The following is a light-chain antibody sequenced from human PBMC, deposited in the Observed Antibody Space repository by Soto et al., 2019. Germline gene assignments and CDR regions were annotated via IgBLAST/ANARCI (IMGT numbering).Light chain of an antibody. CDR1: SSNIGSYT. V-gene: IGLV1-44*01. CDR2: SSN. J-gene: IGLJ1*01. CDR3: AAWDGSLNGYV. Sequence: QSVLTQPPSASGAPGQRVTIYCSGSSSNIGSYTVNWYQQFPGMAPKLLIYSSNQRPSGVPGRFSGSKSGTSASLAIIGLQSEDESDYYCAAWDGSLNGYVFGTGTKVTVL.